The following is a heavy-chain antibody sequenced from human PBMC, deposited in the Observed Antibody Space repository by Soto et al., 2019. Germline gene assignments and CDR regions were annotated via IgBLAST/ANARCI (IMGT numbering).Heavy chain of an antibody. Sequence: QLVQSGAEVKKPGSSVKVSCQAFGGTFSKYGVSWVRQAPGQGLQWMGGITPMLGTSTITQRFHDRVTLTADEFTTVAYMELNSLTSEDTAIYYWATYRPGSSGANLFDPWGQGTLVTVS. CDR1: GGTFSKYG. D-gene: IGHD6-19*01. CDR2: ITPMLGTS. CDR3: ATYRPGSSGANLFDP. V-gene: IGHV1-69*01. J-gene: IGHJ5*02.